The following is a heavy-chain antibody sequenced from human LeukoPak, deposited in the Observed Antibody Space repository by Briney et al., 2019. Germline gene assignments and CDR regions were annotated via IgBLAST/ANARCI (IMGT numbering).Heavy chain of an antibody. CDR2: ISGSGGST. Sequence: GGSLRLSCAASGFTFSSYAMSWVRQAPGKGLEWVSAISGSGGSTYYADSVKGRLTISRDNSKNTLYLQMNSLRAEDTAVYYCAKDPKNVLRYFDSPSYYFDYWGQGTLVTVSS. CDR1: GFTFSSYA. J-gene: IGHJ4*02. D-gene: IGHD3-9*01. CDR3: AKDPKNVLRYFDSPSYYFDY. V-gene: IGHV3-23*01.